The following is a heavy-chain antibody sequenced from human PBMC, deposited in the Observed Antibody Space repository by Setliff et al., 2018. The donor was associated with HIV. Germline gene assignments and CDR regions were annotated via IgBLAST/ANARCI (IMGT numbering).Heavy chain of an antibody. CDR3: ARGNGYSYGLMSAFDI. V-gene: IGHV4-39*07. Sequence: PSETLSLTCTVSGVSISSSNYYWSWIRQPPGKGLEWIGSIYYGGSTQYYPSLKSRVTISLDTSKNRFSLKLSSVTAADTAVYYCARGNGYSYGLMSAFDIWGQGTMVTVSS. CDR2: IYYGGST. J-gene: IGHJ3*02. D-gene: IGHD5-18*01. CDR1: GVSISSSNYY.